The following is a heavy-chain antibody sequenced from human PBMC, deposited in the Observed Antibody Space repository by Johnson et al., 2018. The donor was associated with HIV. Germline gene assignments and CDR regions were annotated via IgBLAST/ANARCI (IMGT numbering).Heavy chain of an antibody. CDR2: INWNGDSK. Sequence: VQLVESGGGVVRPGGSLRLSCAASGFTFDDYGMSWVRQVPGTGLEWVSGINWNGDSKGYADSVKGRFTISRDNGKNSLYLQMNRLRAEDTAFYHCARDFVAFGECTAFDIWGQGTMVTVSS. J-gene: IGHJ3*02. D-gene: IGHD3-10*01. CDR3: ARDFVAFGECTAFDI. V-gene: IGHV3-20*01. CDR1: GFTFDDYG.